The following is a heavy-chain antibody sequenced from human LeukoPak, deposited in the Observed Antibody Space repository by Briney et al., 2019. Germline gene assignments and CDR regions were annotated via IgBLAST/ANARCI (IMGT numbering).Heavy chain of an antibody. CDR3: ARDGHDSSGYYFGHN. J-gene: IGHJ4*02. CDR2: IYSGGSR. CDR1: GFPVTSNY. D-gene: IGHD3-22*01. Sequence: GGSLILSCAATGFPVTSNYMSWVRPAPGKGLAWVSVIYSGGSRGYADSVKDRFTISRDNSKNTLYLQMNSLRAEDTAVYYCARDGHDSSGYYFGHNWGQGTLVTVSS. V-gene: IGHV3-66*01.